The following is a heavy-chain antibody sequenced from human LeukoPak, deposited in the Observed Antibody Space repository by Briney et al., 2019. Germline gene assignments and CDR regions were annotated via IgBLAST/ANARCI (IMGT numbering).Heavy chain of an antibody. CDR1: GFTFSNYA. J-gene: IGHJ4*02. CDR2: IGGSGDSI. Sequence: GGSLRLSCAASGFTFSNYAMNWVRQAPGKGLEWVSKIGGSGDSIYYADSVKGRFTISRDNSKNTLYLQMNSLRVKDTAIYYCAKDQGSHRESDYWGQGTLVTVSS. CDR3: AKDQGSHRESDY. D-gene: IGHD3-16*02. V-gene: IGHV3-23*01.